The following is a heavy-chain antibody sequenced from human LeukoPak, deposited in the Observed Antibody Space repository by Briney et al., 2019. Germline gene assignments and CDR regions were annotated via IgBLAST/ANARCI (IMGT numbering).Heavy chain of an antibody. Sequence: PSETLSLTCTVSGGSISSYYWSWIRQPPGKGLEWIGYIYYSGGTNYNPSLKSRVTISVDTSKNQFSLKLSSVTAADTAVYYCARKDGDYYFDYWGQGTLVTVSS. CDR1: GGSISSYY. D-gene: IGHD4-17*01. CDR3: ARKDGDYYFDY. V-gene: IGHV4-59*01. CDR2: IYYSGGT. J-gene: IGHJ4*02.